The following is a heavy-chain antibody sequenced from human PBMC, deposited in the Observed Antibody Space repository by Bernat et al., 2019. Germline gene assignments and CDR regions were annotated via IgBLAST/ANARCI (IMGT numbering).Heavy chain of an antibody. CDR3: ARGSDYGDLTLRSYWYFDL. J-gene: IGHJ2*01. Sequence: QVQLQESGPGLVKPSQTLSLTCTVSGGSISSGGYYWSWIRQHPGKGLEWIGYIYYSGSTYYNPSLKSRVTISVDTSKNQFSLKLSSVTAADTAVYYCARGSDYGDLTLRSYWYFDLWGRGTLVTVSS. CDR1: GGSISSGGYY. V-gene: IGHV4-31*03. CDR2: IYYSGST. D-gene: IGHD4-17*01.